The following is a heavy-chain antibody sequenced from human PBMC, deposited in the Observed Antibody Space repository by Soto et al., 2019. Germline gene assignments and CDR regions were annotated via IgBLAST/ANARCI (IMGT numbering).Heavy chain of an antibody. J-gene: IGHJ4*02. CDR2: IRFDGSKK. Sequence: PGGSLRLSCAASGFTFSRNGMHWVRQAPGKGLEWVATIRFDGSKKYYADSVKGRFTVSRDNTKDTLYLDMNSLRAEDTALYYCARDVWPSGCNSASCSTLDYWGQGTLVTVSS. D-gene: IGHD2-2*02. CDR1: GFTFSRNG. CDR3: ARDVWPSGCNSASCSTLDY. V-gene: IGHV3-30*02.